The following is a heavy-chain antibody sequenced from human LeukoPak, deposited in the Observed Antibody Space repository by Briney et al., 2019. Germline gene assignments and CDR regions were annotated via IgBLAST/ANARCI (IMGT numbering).Heavy chain of an antibody. D-gene: IGHD5-12*01. CDR3: AKGAQVDVGATMYYFVY. Sequence: GGTLRLSCAVSGSTFSSYAMSWVRQAPGGGLEWGSGICSSGGITYYTDSVNGPSTISTDNYKNTLYLQMNSLRAEDTAVCYCAKGAQVDVGATMYYFVYLGEATLLSVPS. V-gene: IGHV3-23*01. CDR1: GSTFSSYA. CDR2: ICSSGGIT. J-gene: IGHJ4*02.